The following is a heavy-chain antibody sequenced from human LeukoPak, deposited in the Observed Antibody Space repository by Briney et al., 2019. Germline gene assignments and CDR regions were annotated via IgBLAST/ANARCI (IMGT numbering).Heavy chain of an antibody. CDR2: IYYSWST. J-gene: IGHJ2*01. CDR1: GGSISSSSYY. CDR3: ARPHGYNYWWYFDI. Sequence: SETLSLTCTVSGGSISSSSYYWGWIRQPPGKGLEGVGSIYYSWSTYYNPSLKSRGTISGDTSKNQFSLKLSSVTAADTAVYYCARPHGYNYWWYFDIWGRGTLVTVSS. D-gene: IGHD5-24*01. V-gene: IGHV4-39*01.